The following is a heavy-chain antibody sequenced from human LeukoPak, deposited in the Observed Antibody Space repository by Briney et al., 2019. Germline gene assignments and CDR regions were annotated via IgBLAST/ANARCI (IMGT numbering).Heavy chain of an antibody. V-gene: IGHV3-66*01. CDR2: IYSGGST. J-gene: IGHJ3*02. CDR1: GFTFDDYG. CDR3: ARRRDAFDI. Sequence: GGSLRLSCAASGFTFDDYGMSWVRQAPGKGLEWVSVIYSGGSTYYADSVKGRFTISRDNSKNTLYLQMNSLRAEDTAVYYCARRRDAFDIWGQGTMVTVSS.